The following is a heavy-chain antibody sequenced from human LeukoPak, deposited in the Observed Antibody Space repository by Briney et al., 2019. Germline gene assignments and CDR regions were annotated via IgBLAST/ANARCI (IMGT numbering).Heavy chain of an antibody. J-gene: IGHJ3*02. CDR1: GFTFSIYN. CDR3: ARERQSLTGYYIAPDAFDI. V-gene: IGHV3-21*01. Sequence: PGGSLRLSCAASGFTFSIYNMNWVRQAPGKGLEWVSSITSSGTYIYYADSVKGRFTISRDTAKNSLYLQMNSLRAEDTAVYYCARERQSLTGYYIAPDAFDIWGQGTMVTVSS. CDR2: ITSSGTYI. D-gene: IGHD3-9*01.